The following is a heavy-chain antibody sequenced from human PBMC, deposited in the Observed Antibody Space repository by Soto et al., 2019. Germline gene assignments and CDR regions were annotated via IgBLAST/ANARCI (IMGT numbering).Heavy chain of an antibody. V-gene: IGHV2-5*01. CDR1: GFSLSTSGEG. CDR2: IYWNDDK. CDR3: AHRRDYTSYLNNGFDP. D-gene: IGHD4-4*01. Sequence: FGPTLVNLTQTLTLTCTFSGFSLSTSGEGVGWIRQPQGKALEWLALIYWNDDKRCSPSLKSRLTITKDASKRQVVLTITNIDPVDTATYDCAHRRDYTSYLNNGFDPWGQGTLVTVSS. J-gene: IGHJ5*02.